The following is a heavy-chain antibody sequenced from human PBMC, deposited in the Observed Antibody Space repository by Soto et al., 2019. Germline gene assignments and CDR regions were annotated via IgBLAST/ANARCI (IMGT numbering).Heavy chain of an antibody. Sequence: PGGSLRLSCAASGFTFSSYAMSWVRQAPGKGLEWVSAISGSGGSTYYADSVKGRFTISRDNSKNTLYLQMNSLRAEDTAVYYCAKVPQAATTDVRIDYFDYWGQGTLVTVSS. CDR2: ISGSGGST. D-gene: IGHD5-12*01. J-gene: IGHJ4*02. V-gene: IGHV3-23*01. CDR1: GFTFSSYA. CDR3: AKVPQAATTDVRIDYFDY.